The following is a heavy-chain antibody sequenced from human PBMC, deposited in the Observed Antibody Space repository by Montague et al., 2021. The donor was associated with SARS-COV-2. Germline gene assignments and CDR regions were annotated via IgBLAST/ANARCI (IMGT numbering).Heavy chain of an antibody. D-gene: IGHD3-22*01. J-gene: IGHJ3*02. V-gene: IGHV4-39*01. CDR2: IFYSGST. CDR1: GGSISSSSYY. Sequence: SETLSLTCTVSGGSISSSSYYWGWIRQPPGKGLEWIGNIFYSGSTYYNTSLKSRATISADTSKNQFSLRLSSVTAADTAVYSCARLPYFYDSTHDFDNWGHGTMVTVSS. CDR3: ARLPYFYDSTHDFDN.